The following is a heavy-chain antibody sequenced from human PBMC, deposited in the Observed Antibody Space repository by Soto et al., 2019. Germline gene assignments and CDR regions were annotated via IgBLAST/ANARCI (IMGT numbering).Heavy chain of an antibody. D-gene: IGHD4-4*01. J-gene: IGHJ5*02. Sequence: EVQLLESGGGLVQPGGSLRLSCEASGFTFSSYAMTWVRQAPGKGLEWVSIISDSGGSTYYADSVKGRFTISRDNSKNTQYLQMNSLRAEDTAVNYCAKDVGTTVNWFHRWAQGTLVTVSS. CDR1: GFTFSSYA. V-gene: IGHV3-23*01. CDR2: ISDSGGST. CDR3: AKDVGTTVNWFHR.